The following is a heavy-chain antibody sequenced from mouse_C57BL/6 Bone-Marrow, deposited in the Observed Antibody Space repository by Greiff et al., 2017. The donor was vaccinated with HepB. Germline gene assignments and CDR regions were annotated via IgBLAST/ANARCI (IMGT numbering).Heavy chain of an antibody. Sequence: EVQLQQSGPELVKPGASVKISCKASGYSFTDYNMNWVKQSDGKSLEWIGVINPNYGTTSYNQKFKGKATLTVDQSSSTAYMQLNSLTSEDSAVYYCARSIDSSGFYYFDYWGQGTTLTVSS. D-gene: IGHD3-2*02. V-gene: IGHV1-39*01. CDR1: GYSFTDYN. CDR2: INPNYGTT. J-gene: IGHJ2*01. CDR3: ARSIDSSGFYYFDY.